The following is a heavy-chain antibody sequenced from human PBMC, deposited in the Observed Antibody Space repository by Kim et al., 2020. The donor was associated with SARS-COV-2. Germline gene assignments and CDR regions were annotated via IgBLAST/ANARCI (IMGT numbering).Heavy chain of an antibody. Sequence: SETLSLTCAVYGVSFSDYYWTWIRQPPGKGLEWIGDINHSGSTNYNPSLKSRVTISLDTSKNQFSLKLSSVTAADTAVYYCARISPKFTVHPDHWGQGTLVTVSS. J-gene: IGHJ5*02. D-gene: IGHD4-17*01. CDR2: INHSGST. CDR1: GVSFSDYY. V-gene: IGHV4-34*01. CDR3: ARISPKFTVHPDH.